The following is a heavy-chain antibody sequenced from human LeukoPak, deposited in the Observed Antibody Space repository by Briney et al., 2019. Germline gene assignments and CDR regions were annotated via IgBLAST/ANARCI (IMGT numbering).Heavy chain of an antibody. Sequence: GGSLRLSCAGSGFIFSNAWMSWVRQAPGKGLEWVGRIKSKIDGETTDYAAPVKGRFTISRDDSRNTLYLQMNSLQIEDTGVYYCSTEYASSYYFDCWGQGNLVTVSS. CDR3: STEYASSYYFDC. D-gene: IGHD6-6*01. V-gene: IGHV3-15*01. CDR1: GFIFSNAW. J-gene: IGHJ4*02. CDR2: IKSKIDGETT.